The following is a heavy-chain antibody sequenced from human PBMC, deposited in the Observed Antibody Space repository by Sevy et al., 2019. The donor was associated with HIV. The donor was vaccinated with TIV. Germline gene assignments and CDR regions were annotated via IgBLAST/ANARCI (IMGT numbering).Heavy chain of an antibody. CDR2: ISYDGSNK. V-gene: IGHV3-30*04. D-gene: IGHD6-19*01. J-gene: IGHJ4*02. CDR3: AREGDSSGWSVEYYFDY. CDR1: GFTFSSYA. Sequence: GGSLRLSCAASGFTFSSYAMHWVRQAPGKGLEWVAVISYDGSNKYYADSVKGRFTISRDNSKNTLYLQMNSLRAEDTAVYYCAREGDSSGWSVEYYFDYWGQGTLVTVSS.